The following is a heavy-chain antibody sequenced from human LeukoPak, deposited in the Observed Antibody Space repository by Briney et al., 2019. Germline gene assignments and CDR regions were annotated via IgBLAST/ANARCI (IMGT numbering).Heavy chain of an antibody. CDR1: GGSISSSSYY. CDR2: IYYSGSP. V-gene: IGHV4-39*07. Sequence: SETLSLTCTVSGGSISSSSYYWGWIRQPPGKGLEWIGSIYYSGSPYYNPSLKSRVTISVDTSKNQFSLKVNSVTAADTAVYYCARLYYYDSSGYYLLDYYYGMDVWGQGTTVTVSS. CDR3: ARLYYYDSSGYYLLDYYYGMDV. D-gene: IGHD3-22*01. J-gene: IGHJ6*02.